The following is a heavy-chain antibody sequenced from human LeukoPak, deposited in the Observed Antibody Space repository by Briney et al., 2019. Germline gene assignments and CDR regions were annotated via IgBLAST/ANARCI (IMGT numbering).Heavy chain of an antibody. CDR2: IYASGST. V-gene: IGHV4-61*02. Sequence: SETLSLTCTVSGASISSGSHYWSWIRQPAGRGLEWIGRIYASGSTSYNPSLKSRVTMSLDTSKNQFSLKLSSVTAADTAVYYCAGVRILYLVDYWGQGILVTVSS. CDR3: AGVRILYLVDY. CDR1: GASISSGSHY. J-gene: IGHJ4*02. D-gene: IGHD2-15*01.